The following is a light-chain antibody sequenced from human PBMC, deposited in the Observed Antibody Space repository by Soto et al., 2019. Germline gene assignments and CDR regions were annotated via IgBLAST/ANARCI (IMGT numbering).Light chain of an antibody. V-gene: IGLV3-21*02. CDR1: NIGRKA. Sequence: SYELTQPPSMSVAPAQTARITCGGNNIGRKAVHWYQQKPGQAPVLVVHDDSDRPSGISERFSGSNSGNTATLTISRVEAGDEADYYCQVWDSSDHPSVFGSGTKVTVL. CDR2: DDS. J-gene: IGLJ1*01. CDR3: QVWDSSDHPSV.